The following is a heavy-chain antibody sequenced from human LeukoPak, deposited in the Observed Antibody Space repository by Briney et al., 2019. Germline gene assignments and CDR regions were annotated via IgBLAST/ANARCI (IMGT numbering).Heavy chain of an antibody. CDR2: INPNSGGT. CDR1: GYTFTGYY. J-gene: IGHJ5*02. CDR3: ARDPERFLEWLLYRSNWFDP. V-gene: IGHV1-2*02. Sequence: ASVKVSCKASGYTFTGYYMHWVRQAPGQGLEWMGWINPNSGGTNYAQKFQGRVTMTRDTSISTAYMELSRLRSDDTAVYYCARDPERFLEWLLYRSNWFDPWGQGTLVTVSS. D-gene: IGHD3-3*01.